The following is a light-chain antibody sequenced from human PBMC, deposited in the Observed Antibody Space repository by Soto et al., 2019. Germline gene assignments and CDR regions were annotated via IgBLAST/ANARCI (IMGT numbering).Light chain of an antibody. CDR2: KVS. J-gene: IGKJ1*01. CDR3: MQGTHWPRT. CDR1: QSLVHSNGNTY. Sequence: DVVMTQSPLSLPVTLGQPASISCRSSQSLVHSNGNTYLNWFQQRPGQSPRRLLYKVSIRDSGGPDRFSGSGSGTEFKLKISSVEADDVGVYYCMQGTHWPRTFGQGTKVEIK. V-gene: IGKV2-30*02.